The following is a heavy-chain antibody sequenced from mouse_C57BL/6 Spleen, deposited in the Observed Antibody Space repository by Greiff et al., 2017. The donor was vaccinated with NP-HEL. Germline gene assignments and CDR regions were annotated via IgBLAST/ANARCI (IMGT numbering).Heavy chain of an antibody. CDR1: GFTFSSYG. D-gene: IGHD2-1*01. J-gene: IGHJ2*01. V-gene: IGHV5-6*01. Sequence: EVQLQESGGDLVKPGGSLKLSCAASGFTFSSYGMSWVRQTPDKRLEWVATISSGGSYTYYPDSVKGRFTISRDNAKNTLYLQLSSLKSEEPAMYYCARQGGNYVPYYFDYWGQGTTLTVSS. CDR2: ISSGGSYT. CDR3: ARQGGNYVPYYFDY.